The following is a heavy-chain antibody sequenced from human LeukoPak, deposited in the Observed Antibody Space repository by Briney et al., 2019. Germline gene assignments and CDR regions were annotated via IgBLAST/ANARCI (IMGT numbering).Heavy chain of an antibody. CDR2: VDPEDGET. Sequence: ASVKISCKASGYTFTDYYMHWVQQAPGKGLEWMGRVDPEDGETIYAEKFQGRVTITADTSTDTAYMELSSLRSEDTAVYYCATGPSGSYSYWGKGTLVTVSS. CDR1: GYTFTDYY. CDR3: ATGPSGSYSY. V-gene: IGHV1-69-2*01. D-gene: IGHD1-26*01. J-gene: IGHJ4*02.